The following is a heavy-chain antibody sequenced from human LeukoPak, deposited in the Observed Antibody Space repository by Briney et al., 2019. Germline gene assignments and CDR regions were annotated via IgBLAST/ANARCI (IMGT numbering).Heavy chain of an antibody. CDR1: GGSFSGYY. CDR3: ARVHYDGSGYYYAWFDP. V-gene: IGHV4-34*01. D-gene: IGHD3-22*01. Sequence: PSETLSLTCAVYGGSFSGYYWSWIRQPPGKGLEWIGEINHSGSTNYNPSLKSRVTISVDTSKNQFSLKLSSVTAADTAVYYCARVHYDGSGYYYAWFDPWGQGTLVTVSS. J-gene: IGHJ5*02. CDR2: INHSGST.